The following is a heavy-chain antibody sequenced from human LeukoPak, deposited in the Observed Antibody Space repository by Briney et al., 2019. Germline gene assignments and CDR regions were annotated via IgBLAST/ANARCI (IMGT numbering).Heavy chain of an antibody. Sequence: GGSLRLSCAASGFTFSSYGMHWVRQAPGKGLEWVAVIWYDGSNKYYADSVKGRFTISRDNSKNTLYLQMNSLRAEDTAVYYCARDQYYDILTGLSEAFDIWGQGTIVTVSS. CDR2: IWYDGSNK. D-gene: IGHD3-9*01. CDR3: ARDQYYDILTGLSEAFDI. J-gene: IGHJ3*02. V-gene: IGHV3-33*01. CDR1: GFTFSSYG.